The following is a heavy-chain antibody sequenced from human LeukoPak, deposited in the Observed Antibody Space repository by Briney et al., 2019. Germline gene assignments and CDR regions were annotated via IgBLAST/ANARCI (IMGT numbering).Heavy chain of an antibody. J-gene: IGHJ6*03. CDR3: ARDSSSSWYSALYYYYYMDV. CDR2: VGFSGST. D-gene: IGHD6-13*01. CDR1: GDSISPYY. Sequence: SETLSLTCAVSGDSISPYYWSWIRQPPGKGLEWIAYVGFSGSTDYNPSLKSRVTMSVDTSKDQFSLKLSSVTAADTAVYYCARDSSSSWYSALYYYYYMDVWGKGTTVTISS. V-gene: IGHV4-59*12.